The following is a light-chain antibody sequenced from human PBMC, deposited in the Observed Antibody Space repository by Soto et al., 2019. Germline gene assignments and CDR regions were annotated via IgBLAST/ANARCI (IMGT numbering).Light chain of an antibody. V-gene: IGLV2-14*03. CDR3: SSYTSSSTHVV. CDR1: SSDVGGYNY. J-gene: IGLJ2*01. Sequence: QSVLTQPASVSGSPGKSITISCTGISSDVGGYNYVSWYQHHPGKAPKLMIYDVSYRPAGVSNHFSGSKSCNTASLTISGLQAEDEADYYCSSYTSSSTHVVFGGGTKLTVL. CDR2: DVS.